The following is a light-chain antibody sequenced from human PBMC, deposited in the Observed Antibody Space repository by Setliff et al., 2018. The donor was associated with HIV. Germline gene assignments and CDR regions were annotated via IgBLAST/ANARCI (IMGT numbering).Light chain of an antibody. CDR3: GTWDSSLSAVV. J-gene: IGLJ2*01. Sequence: QSVLTQPPSVSAAPGQKVTISCSGSSSDIGDNYVSWYQQLPGTAPKLLIYDNNKRPSGIPDRFSGSKSGTSATLGITGLQTEDDADYYCGTWDSSLSAVVFGGGTKVTVL. CDR1: SSDIGDNY. CDR2: DNN. V-gene: IGLV1-51*01.